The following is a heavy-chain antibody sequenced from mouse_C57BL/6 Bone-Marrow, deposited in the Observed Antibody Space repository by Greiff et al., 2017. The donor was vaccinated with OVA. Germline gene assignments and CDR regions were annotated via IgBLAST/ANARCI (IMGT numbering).Heavy chain of an antibody. D-gene: IGHD1-1*01. J-gene: IGHJ2*01. Sequence: QVQLQQPGAELVMPGASVKLSCKASGYTFTSYWMHWVKQRPGQGLEWIGEIDPSDSYTNYNQKFKGKSTLTVDKYSSTAYVQLSSLTSENSAVYYCAREGFITTVVAPFDYWGQGTTLTVSS. CDR3: AREGFITTVVAPFDY. V-gene: IGHV1-69*01. CDR2: IDPSDSYT. CDR1: GYTFTSYW.